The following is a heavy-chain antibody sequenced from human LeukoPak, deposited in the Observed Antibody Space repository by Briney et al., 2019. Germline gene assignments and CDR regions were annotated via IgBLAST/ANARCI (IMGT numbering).Heavy chain of an antibody. J-gene: IGHJ4*02. CDR2: INGDGGST. Sequence: GGSLRLSCAASGFTFNNYWMNWARQVPGKGLVWVSRINGDGGSTSYADSVKGRFTVSRDKAKKTMYLQMNSLRAEDTAVYYCARDDVVSGTGLGDYWGQGTLVTVSS. V-gene: IGHV3-74*01. CDR3: ARDDVVSGTGLGDY. CDR1: GFTFNNYW. D-gene: IGHD5/OR15-5a*01.